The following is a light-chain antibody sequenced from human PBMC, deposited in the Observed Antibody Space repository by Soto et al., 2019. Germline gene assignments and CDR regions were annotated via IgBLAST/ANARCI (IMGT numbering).Light chain of an antibody. CDR2: GAS. CDR1: QSVSSN. J-gene: IGKJ4*01. V-gene: IGKV3-15*01. Sequence: EIVMTQSPATLSVSPGERATLSCRASQSVSSNLAWYQQKPGQAPRLLIYGASTRATDIPARFSSSGSGTEFTLTISSLQSEDFAVYYCQQSNNWPLTFGGGTKVEIK. CDR3: QQSNNWPLT.